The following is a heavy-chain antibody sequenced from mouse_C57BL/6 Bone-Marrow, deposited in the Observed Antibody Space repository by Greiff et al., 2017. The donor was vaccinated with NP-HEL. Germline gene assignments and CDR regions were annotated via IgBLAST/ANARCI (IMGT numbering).Heavy chain of an antibody. Sequence: DVQLVESGGGLVQPGGSLSLSCAASGFTFTDYYMSWVRQPPGKALEWLGFIRNKANGYTTEYSASVKGRFTISRDNSQSILYLQMNALRAEDSATYYCARYKDHFDYWGQGTTLTVSS. CDR3: ARYKDHFDY. J-gene: IGHJ2*01. CDR2: IRNKANGYTT. CDR1: GFTFTDYY. V-gene: IGHV7-3*01.